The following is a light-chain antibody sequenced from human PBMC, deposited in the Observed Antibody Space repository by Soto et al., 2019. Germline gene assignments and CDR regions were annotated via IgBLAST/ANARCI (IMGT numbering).Light chain of an antibody. J-gene: IGLJ2*01. V-gene: IGLV2-14*01. CDR3: SSYTTRSTLV. Sequence: QSVLTQPASVSGSPGQSITISCTGTSSDVGAYDFVSWYQHYPGKAPKLVTFDVTHRPPGISDRFSGSKSANTASLTISGLQAEDEAFYYCSSYTTRSTLVFGAGTKLTVL. CDR1: SSDVGAYDF. CDR2: DVT.